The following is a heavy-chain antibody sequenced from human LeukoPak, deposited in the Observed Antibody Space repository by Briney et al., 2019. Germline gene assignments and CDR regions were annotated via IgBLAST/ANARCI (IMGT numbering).Heavy chain of an antibody. D-gene: IGHD2-8*01. CDR3: ATLQGYCTNGVCFQREFDY. J-gene: IGHJ4*02. V-gene: IGHV1-69-2*01. Sequence: ASVRVSCKVSGYTFTDYYMHWVQQAPGKGVEWMGLVDPEEGETIYAEKFQCRVTITADTSTDTAYMELSSLRSEDAAVYYCATLQGYCTNGVCFQREFDYWGQGTLVTVSS. CDR2: VDPEEGET. CDR1: GYTFTDYY.